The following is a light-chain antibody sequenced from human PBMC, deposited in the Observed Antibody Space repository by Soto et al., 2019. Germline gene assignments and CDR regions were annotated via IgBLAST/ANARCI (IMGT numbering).Light chain of an antibody. CDR2: GAS. V-gene: IGKV3-20*01. CDR1: QSVGRNY. Sequence: EIVLTQSPGTLSVSPGQRATLSCRASQSVGRNYLAWYQQKPGQTPRLLIHGASSRATGIPDRFSGSGSGTDVTLTVSSLEPEDFAVYYCQQYADSPLTFGGGTKVETK. J-gene: IGKJ4*01. CDR3: QQYADSPLT.